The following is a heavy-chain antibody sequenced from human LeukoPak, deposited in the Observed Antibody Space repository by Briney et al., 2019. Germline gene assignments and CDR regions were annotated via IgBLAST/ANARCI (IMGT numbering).Heavy chain of an antibody. CDR1: GGSISSYY. D-gene: IGHD6-19*01. J-gene: IGHJ5*02. CDR3: ARVEQWLVPKFDP. CDR2: IYYSGST. Sequence: SETLSLTCTVSGGSISSYYWSWLRQPPGKGLEWIGYIYYSGSTNYNPSLKSRVTISVDTSKNQFSLKLSSVTAADTAVYYCARVEQWLVPKFDPWGQGTLVTVSS. V-gene: IGHV4-59*08.